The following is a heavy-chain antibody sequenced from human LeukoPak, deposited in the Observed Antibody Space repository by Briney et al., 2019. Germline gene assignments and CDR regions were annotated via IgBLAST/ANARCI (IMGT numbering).Heavy chain of an antibody. D-gene: IGHD2-15*01. V-gene: IGHV3-74*01. CDR1: GFTFSSYW. CDR2: INSDGSST. Sequence: GGSLRLSCAASGFTFSSYWMHWVRQAPGKGLVWVSRINSDGSSTSYADSVKGRFTISRDNAKNTLYLQMNSLRAEDTAVYYCARVEILVSSLYYYYYYGMDVWGQGTTVTVSS. J-gene: IGHJ6*02. CDR3: ARVEILVSSLYYYYYYGMDV.